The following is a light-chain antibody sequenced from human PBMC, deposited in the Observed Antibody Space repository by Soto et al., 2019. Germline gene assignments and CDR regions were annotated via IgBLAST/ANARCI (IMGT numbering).Light chain of an antibody. CDR3: QQYGSSPYS. CDR2: GAS. V-gene: IGKV3-20*01. CDR1: QSVSSSY. Sequence: EIVLTQSPGTLSLSPGERATLSCRASQSVSSSYLAWYQQKPGQAPRLLIYGASSRATGIPDRFSGSGSGTDFTLTISRLEPEDWAVYYCQQYGSSPYSFGQVTKLEIK. J-gene: IGKJ2*01.